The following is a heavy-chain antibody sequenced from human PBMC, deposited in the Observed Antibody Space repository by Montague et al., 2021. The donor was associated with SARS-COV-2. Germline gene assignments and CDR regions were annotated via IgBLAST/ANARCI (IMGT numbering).Heavy chain of an antibody. D-gene: IGHD3-9*01. CDR2: XDWDDDK. Sequence: PALVKPTQTLTLTCTFSGFSLSTSGMCVSWIRQPPGKALEWLALXDWDDDKYYSTSLETRLTISKDTSKSQVVLTMTNMDPVDTATYYCARIRDYDILTGSYSGFDYWGQGTLVTVSS. J-gene: IGHJ4*02. CDR1: GFSLSTSGMC. V-gene: IGHV2-70*01. CDR3: ARIRDYDILTGSYSGFDY.